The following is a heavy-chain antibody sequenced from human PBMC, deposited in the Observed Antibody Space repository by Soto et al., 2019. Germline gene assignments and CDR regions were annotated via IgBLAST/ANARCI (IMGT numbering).Heavy chain of an antibody. J-gene: IGHJ6*03. CDR2: INHSGST. Sequence: SETLSLTCAVYGGSFSGYYWSWIRQPPGKGLEWIGEINHSGSTNYNPSLKSRVTISVDTSKNQFSLKLSSVTAADTAVYYCARDRSNRSYHYYYYMDVWGKGTTVTVSS. V-gene: IGHV4-34*01. CDR1: GGSFSGYY. CDR3: ARDRSNRSYHYYYYMDV. D-gene: IGHD2-2*01.